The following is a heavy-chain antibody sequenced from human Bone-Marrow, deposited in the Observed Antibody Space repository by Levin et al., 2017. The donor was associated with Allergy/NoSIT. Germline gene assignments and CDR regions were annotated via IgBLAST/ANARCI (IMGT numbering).Heavy chain of an antibody. D-gene: IGHD6-19*01. Sequence: ESGPTLVKPTQTLTLTCTFSGFSLSTSGAGVGWIRQPPGKALEWLTAIYWNDDKHYSPSLQSRLTITKDTSKNQVVLIVTDTDPVDTATYYCVHRFLDSSGWYWDYWGQGTLVTVSS. CDR2: IYWNDDK. CDR1: GFSLSTSGAG. V-gene: IGHV2-5*01. CDR3: VHRFLDSSGWYWDY. J-gene: IGHJ4*02.